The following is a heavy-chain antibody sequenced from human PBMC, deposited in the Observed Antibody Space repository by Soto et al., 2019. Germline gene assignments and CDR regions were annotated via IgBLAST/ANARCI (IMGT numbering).Heavy chain of an antibody. V-gene: IGHV4-39*01. Sequence: SETLSLTCTVSGGSISSSSYYWGWIRQPPGKGLEWIGSIYYSGSTYYNPSLKSRVTISVDTSKNQFSLKLSSVTAADTAVYYCARHGYNWNDLYYWGQGTLVTVSS. CDR2: IYYSGST. CDR3: ARHGYNWNDLYY. J-gene: IGHJ4*02. CDR1: GGSISSSSYY. D-gene: IGHD1-20*01.